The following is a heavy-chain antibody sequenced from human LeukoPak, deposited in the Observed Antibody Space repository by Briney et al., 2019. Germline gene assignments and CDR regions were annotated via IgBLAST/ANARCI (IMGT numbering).Heavy chain of an antibody. CDR3: ARASNDFWSGYYSH. CDR1: GFTFDDYG. Sequence: GGSLRLSCAASGFTFDDYGMSGVRQAPGKGLEWVSGINWNGGSTGYADSVKGRFTISRDKARNSLYLQMNSLRAEDTALYYCARASNDFWSGYYSHWGQGTLVTVSS. D-gene: IGHD3-3*01. V-gene: IGHV3-20*04. J-gene: IGHJ4*02. CDR2: INWNGGST.